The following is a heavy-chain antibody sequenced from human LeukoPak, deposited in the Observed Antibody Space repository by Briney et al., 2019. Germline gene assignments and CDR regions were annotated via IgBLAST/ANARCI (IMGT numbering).Heavy chain of an antibody. CDR1: GPSITNYY. V-gene: IGHV4-59*01. J-gene: IGHJ5*02. D-gene: IGHD6-13*01. Sequence: SETLSLACPVSGPSITNYYCSWIRQPPGEGLEWIGYTYYSGSTKYNPSLKSRVTISMDTSKNHFSLRLTSVTAADTAVYYCAIVVSAAGGWLEPWGQGTLVTVSS. CDR3: AIVVSAAGGWLEP. CDR2: TYYSGST.